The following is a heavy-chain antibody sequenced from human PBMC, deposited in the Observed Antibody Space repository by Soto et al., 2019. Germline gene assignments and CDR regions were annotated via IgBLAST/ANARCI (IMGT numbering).Heavy chain of an antibody. CDR3: VRTGPTVSSYYYGMDV. D-gene: IGHD4-17*01. CDR2: TYYRSKWYN. V-gene: IGHV6-1*01. Sequence: SQTLSLTCAISGGSVSSNSAAWNWIRQSPSRGLEWLGRTYYRSKWYNDYAVSVKSRITINPDTSKNQFSLQLNSVTPEDTAVYYCVRTGPTVSSYYYGMDVWGQGTTVTVSS. CDR1: GGSVSSNSAA. J-gene: IGHJ6*02.